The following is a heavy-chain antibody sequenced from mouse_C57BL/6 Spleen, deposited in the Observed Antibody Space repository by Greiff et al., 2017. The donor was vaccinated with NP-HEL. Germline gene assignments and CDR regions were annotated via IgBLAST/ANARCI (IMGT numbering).Heavy chain of an antibody. Sequence: EVQLQESGGGLVKPGGSLKLSCAASGFTFSSYAMSWVRQTPEKRLEWVATISDGGSYTYYPDNVKGRFTISRDNAKNNLYLQMSHLKSEDTAMYYCARDRYDSPFAYWGQGTLVTVSA. CDR2: ISDGGSYT. D-gene: IGHD2-4*01. CDR1: GFTFSSYA. J-gene: IGHJ3*01. CDR3: ARDRYDSPFAY. V-gene: IGHV5-4*01.